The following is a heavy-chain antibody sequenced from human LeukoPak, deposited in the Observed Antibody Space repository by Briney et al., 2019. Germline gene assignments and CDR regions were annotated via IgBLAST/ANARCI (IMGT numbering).Heavy chain of an antibody. CDR1: GDSISTYY. D-gene: IGHD6-19*01. CDR3: AGLTRGGWYLDLFDY. Sequence: AETLSLTCTVSGDSISTYYWSWIRQPPGKGLEWTAYIDYRGSTTYNPSLRSRVTISVDTSRNQFSLKLSSVTAADTAVYYCAGLTRGGWYLDLFDYWGQGTLVTVSS. V-gene: IGHV4-59*01. CDR2: IDYRGST. J-gene: IGHJ4*02.